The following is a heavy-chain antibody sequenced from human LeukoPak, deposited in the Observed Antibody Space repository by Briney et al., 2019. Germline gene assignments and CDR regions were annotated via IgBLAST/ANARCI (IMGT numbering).Heavy chain of an antibody. V-gene: IGHV3-48*03. Sequence: GGSLRLSCAASGFTFSSYEMNWVRQAPGKGLEWVSYISSSGSTIYYADSVKGRFTISRDNAKNSLYLQMSSLRAEDTAVYYCARALYYDFWSGPIDYWGQGTLVTVSS. J-gene: IGHJ4*02. CDR3: ARALYYDFWSGPIDY. CDR1: GFTFSSYE. CDR2: ISSSGSTI. D-gene: IGHD3-3*01.